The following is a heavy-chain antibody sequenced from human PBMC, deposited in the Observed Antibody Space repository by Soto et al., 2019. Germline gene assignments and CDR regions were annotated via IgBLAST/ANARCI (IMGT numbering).Heavy chain of an antibody. CDR3: ARMGVGATSDY. J-gene: IGHJ4*02. CDR1: GGTFTSYA. CDR2: IIPLFDTP. V-gene: IGHV1-69*01. D-gene: IGHD1-26*01. Sequence: QVQLEQSGAEVRKPGSSVKVSCKASGGTFTSYAISWVRQAPGQGLEWMGGIIPLFDTPNYAQRFQGRVTITVDSTNTVNMDLSSLTSEDTAIYYCARMGVGATSDYWGQGTVVTVSS.